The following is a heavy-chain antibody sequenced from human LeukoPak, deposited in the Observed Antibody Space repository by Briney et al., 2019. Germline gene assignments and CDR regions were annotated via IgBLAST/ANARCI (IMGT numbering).Heavy chain of an antibody. D-gene: IGHD6-13*01. CDR1: GGTFSSYA. CDR2: IIPIFGTA. CDR3: ARGRQQLVALSYYYYGMDV. Sequence: GASVTVSCTASGGTFSSYAISWVRQAPGQGLEWMGGIIPIFGTANYAQKFQGRVTITADESTSTAYMELSSLRSEDTAVYYCARGRQQLVALSYYYYGMDVWGQGTTVTVPS. V-gene: IGHV1-69*13. J-gene: IGHJ6*02.